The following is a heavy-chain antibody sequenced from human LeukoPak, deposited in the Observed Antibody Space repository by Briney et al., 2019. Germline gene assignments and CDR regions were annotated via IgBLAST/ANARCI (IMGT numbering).Heavy chain of an antibody. J-gene: IGHJ4*02. CDR1: GFIFSSYE. V-gene: IGHV3-48*03. CDR3: VRLKSGHYYHFDY. D-gene: IGHD1-26*01. Sequence: PGGSLRLSCAASGFIFSSYEMNWVRQAPGKGLEWVSYISGSGSTIYYADSVKGRFTVSRDNAKNSLYLQMNSLRAEDTAIYYCVRLKSGHYYHFDYWGQGTLVTVSS. CDR2: ISGSGSTI.